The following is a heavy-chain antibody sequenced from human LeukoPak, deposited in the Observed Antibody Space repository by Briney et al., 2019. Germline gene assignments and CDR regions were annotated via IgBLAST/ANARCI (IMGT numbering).Heavy chain of an antibody. Sequence: GGSLRLSCAASGFTFSSYWMHWVRQAPGKGLVWVSRINSDGSRIIYADSVKGRFTISRDNAKNTLYLQMNSLRAEDTAMYYCARQSAGGDDIWGQGKLVTVSS. J-gene: IGHJ3*02. V-gene: IGHV3-74*01. D-gene: IGHD3-16*01. CDR1: GFTFSSYW. CDR3: ARQSAGGDDI. CDR2: INSDGSRI.